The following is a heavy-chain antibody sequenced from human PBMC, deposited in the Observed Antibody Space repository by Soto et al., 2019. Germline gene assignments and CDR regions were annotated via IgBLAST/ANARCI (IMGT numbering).Heavy chain of an antibody. CDR2: IKTDGSKT. J-gene: IGHJ4*02. D-gene: IGHD2-21*02. Sequence: EVYLEESGGGLAQPGESLRLSCLASGFPFTNYWMHWVGQAPGKGLEWVARIKTDGSKTSYAESVKGRFTISRDNAKNTLHLQMNSLRVEDTAVYYCVRAVTATPDYWGQGTLVTVSS. CDR3: VRAVTATPDY. V-gene: IGHV3-74*01. CDR1: GFPFTNYW.